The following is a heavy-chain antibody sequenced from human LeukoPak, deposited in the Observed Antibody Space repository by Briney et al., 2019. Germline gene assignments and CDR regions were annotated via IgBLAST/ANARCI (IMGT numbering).Heavy chain of an antibody. CDR1: GFTVSSNY. J-gene: IGHJ4*02. V-gene: IGHV3-66*01. CDR2: MYSGGST. Sequence: QAGGSLRLSCAASGFTVSSNYMSWVRQAPGKGLEWVSVMYSGGSTYYADSVKGRFIISRDNSKNTLYLQMNSLRAEDTAVYYCARSFYGSGSYYGYDYWGQGTLVTVSS. D-gene: IGHD3-10*01. CDR3: ARSFYGSGSYYGYDY.